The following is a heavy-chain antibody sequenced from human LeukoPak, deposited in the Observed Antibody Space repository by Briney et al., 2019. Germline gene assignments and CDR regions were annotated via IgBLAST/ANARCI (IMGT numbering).Heavy chain of an antibody. CDR3: ARVKGSGYYSNLHYFDY. Sequence: SETLSLTCTVSGGSISSYYWSWIRQPPGRGLEWIGYIYYSGSTNYNPSLKSRVTISVDTSKNQFSLKLSSVTAADTAVYYCARVKGSGYYSNLHYFDYWGQGTLVTVSS. D-gene: IGHD3-22*01. V-gene: IGHV4-59*01. J-gene: IGHJ4*02. CDR2: IYYSGST. CDR1: GGSISSYY.